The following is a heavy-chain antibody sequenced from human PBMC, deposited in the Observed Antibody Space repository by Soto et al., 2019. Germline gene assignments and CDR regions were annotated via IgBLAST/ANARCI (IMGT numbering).Heavy chain of an antibody. D-gene: IGHD3-3*01. CDR1: GFTFSDYY. CDR3: ARSFTIFGVVNYYGMDV. V-gene: IGHV3-11*01. J-gene: IGHJ6*02. CDR2: ISSSGSTI. Sequence: GGSLRLSCAASGFTFSDYYMSWIRQAPGKGLEWVSYISSSGSTIYYADSVKGRSTISRDNAKNSLYLQMNSLRAEDTAVYYCARSFTIFGVVNYYGMDVWGQGTTVTVSS.